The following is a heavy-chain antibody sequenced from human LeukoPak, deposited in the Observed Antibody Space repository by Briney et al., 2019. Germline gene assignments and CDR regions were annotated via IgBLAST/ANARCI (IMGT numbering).Heavy chain of an antibody. CDR3: ARGLLSRSIYWFDP. CDR2: IYHSGNT. D-gene: IGHD2-2*01. V-gene: IGHV4-39*07. Sequence: SETLSLTCTVSGGSMSSSSYYWGWIRQPPGKGLEWIGSIYHSGNTDYNPSLKSRATLSVDTSKNQFSLKLISVTAADTAVYYCARGLLSRSIYWFDPWGQGTLVTVSS. CDR1: GGSMSSSSYY. J-gene: IGHJ5*02.